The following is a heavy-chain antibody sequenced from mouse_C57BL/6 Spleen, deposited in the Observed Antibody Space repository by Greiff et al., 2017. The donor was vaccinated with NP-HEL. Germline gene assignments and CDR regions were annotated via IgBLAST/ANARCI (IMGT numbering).Heavy chain of an antibody. D-gene: IGHD1-1*01. Sequence: QVQLQQSGAELVMPGASVKLSCKASGYTFTSYWMHWVKQRPGQGLEWIGEIDPSDSYTNYNQKFKGKSTLTVDKSSSTAYMQLSSLTSEDSAVYYCARSYYGNFDVWGTGTTVTVSS. J-gene: IGHJ1*03. CDR2: IDPSDSYT. V-gene: IGHV1-69*01. CDR3: ARSYYGNFDV. CDR1: GYTFTSYW.